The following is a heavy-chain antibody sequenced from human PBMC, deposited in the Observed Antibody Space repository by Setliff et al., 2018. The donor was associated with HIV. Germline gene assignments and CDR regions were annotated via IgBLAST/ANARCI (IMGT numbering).Heavy chain of an antibody. D-gene: IGHD3-10*01. J-gene: IGHJ6*03. CDR1: GGSFSGYY. CDR2: INHSGST. V-gene: IGHV4-34*01. Sequence: ASETLSLTCAVYGGSFSGYYWSWIRQPPGKGLEWIGEINHSGSTNYNMSLWSRVTISLDASRNQFSLKLSSVTAADTAVYYCARGHYYGSGRPRGYYYMDVWGKGTTVTVS. CDR3: ARGHYYGSGRPRGYYYMDV.